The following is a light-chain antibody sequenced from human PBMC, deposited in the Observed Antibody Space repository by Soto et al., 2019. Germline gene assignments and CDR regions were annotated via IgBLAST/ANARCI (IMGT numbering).Light chain of an antibody. Sequence: EIVLTQSPGTLSLFPGERATLSCRASQSLTTRYLAWYQQKPGQAPRLLIYGASSRATGIPDRFSGSVSGTVFTLTISRLAPEVVALYSCQQYGISPTFGQGTRLEIK. J-gene: IGKJ5*01. CDR3: QQYGISPT. CDR2: GAS. V-gene: IGKV3-20*01. CDR1: QSLTTRY.